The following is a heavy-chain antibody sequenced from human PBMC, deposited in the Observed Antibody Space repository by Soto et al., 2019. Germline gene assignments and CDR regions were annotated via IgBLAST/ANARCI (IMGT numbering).Heavy chain of an antibody. Sequence: EVQLVESGGGLVQPGGSLRLSCAASGFTVTSSYMGWVRQAPGKGLEWVSVIYSGGDTYYGDSVKGRFTISRHSSKNTLYLQMNSLRAEDTDVYYCARAYGSGSYPSDYWGQGTQVTVSS. D-gene: IGHD3-10*01. CDR1: GFTVTSSY. CDR2: IYSGGDT. V-gene: IGHV3-53*04. J-gene: IGHJ4*02. CDR3: ARAYGSGSYPSDY.